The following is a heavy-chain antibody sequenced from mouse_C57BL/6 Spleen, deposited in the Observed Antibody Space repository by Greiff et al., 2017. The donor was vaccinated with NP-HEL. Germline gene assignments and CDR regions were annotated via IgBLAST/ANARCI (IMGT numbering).Heavy chain of an antibody. Sequence: DVMLVESGGGLVKPGGSLKLSCAASGFTFSDYGMHWVRQAPEKGLEWVAYISSGSSTIYYADTVKGRFTISRDNAKNTLFLQMTSLRSEDTAMYYCARHGTTVVAPTYWGQGTTLTVSS. CDR2: ISSGSSTI. CDR3: ARHGTTVVAPTY. CDR1: GFTFSDYG. D-gene: IGHD1-1*01. V-gene: IGHV5-17*01. J-gene: IGHJ2*01.